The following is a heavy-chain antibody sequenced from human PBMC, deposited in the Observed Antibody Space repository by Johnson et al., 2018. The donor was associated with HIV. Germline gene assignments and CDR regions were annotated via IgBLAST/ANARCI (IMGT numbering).Heavy chain of an antibody. CDR2: ISYDEINK. V-gene: IGHV3-30*04. CDR1: GFTFSTYS. J-gene: IGHJ3*02. Sequence: QVQLVESGGGVVQPGRSLRLSCAASGFTFSTYSMHWVRQAPGKGLEWVAVISYDEINKYYADSVKGRFTISRDNSKNTLYLQMNSLRAEDTAIYYCAKDLNVGELFFPTHDAFDIWGQGTTVTVSS. CDR3: AKDLNVGELFFPTHDAFDI. D-gene: IGHD3-10*01.